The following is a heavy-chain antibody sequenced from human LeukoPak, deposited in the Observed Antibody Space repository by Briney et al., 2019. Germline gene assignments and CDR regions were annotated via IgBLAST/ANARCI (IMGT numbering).Heavy chain of an antibody. CDR1: GYSFTSYW. Sequence: GESLKISCKASGYSFTSYWIGWVLQMPGKGLEWMVIIYPGDSDTRYSPSFQGQVTISADKSISTAYLQWSSLKASDSAMYYCARQGTIYFDYWGQGTLVTVSS. D-gene: IGHD3-10*01. CDR3: ARQGTIYFDY. J-gene: IGHJ4*02. V-gene: IGHV5-51*01. CDR2: IYPGDSDT.